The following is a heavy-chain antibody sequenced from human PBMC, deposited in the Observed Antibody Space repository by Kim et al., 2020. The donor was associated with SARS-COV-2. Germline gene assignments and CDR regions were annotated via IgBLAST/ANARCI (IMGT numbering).Heavy chain of an antibody. CDR3: ARDPGENFDY. CDR1: GFTFNSYG. D-gene: IGHD3-16*01. Sequence: GGSLRLSCAASGFTFNSYGMHWVRQAPGKGLEWLALIWGNGDSMYYADSVKGRFTISRDNSKSILYLQINSLRADDTAVYYCARDPGENFDYWGQGTLVTVSS. V-gene: IGHV3-33*01. J-gene: IGHJ4*02. CDR2: IWGNGDSM.